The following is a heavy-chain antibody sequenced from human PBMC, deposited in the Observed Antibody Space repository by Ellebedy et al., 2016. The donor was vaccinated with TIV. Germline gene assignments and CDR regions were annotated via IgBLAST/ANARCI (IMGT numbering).Heavy chain of an antibody. Sequence: GGSLRLXXAASGFTFSSYSMNWVRQAPGKGLEWVALISYDGNNKYYADSVKGRFTISRDNSKNMLYLQLNTLRPEDTARYFCVKGGWLDFWGLGALVTVSS. CDR2: ISYDGNNK. J-gene: IGHJ4*01. D-gene: IGHD6-19*01. CDR1: GFTFSSYS. CDR3: VKGGWLDF. V-gene: IGHV3-30*18.